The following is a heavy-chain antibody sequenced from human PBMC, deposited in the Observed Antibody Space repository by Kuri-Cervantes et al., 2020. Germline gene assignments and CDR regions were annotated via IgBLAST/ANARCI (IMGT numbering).Heavy chain of an antibody. CDR2: ISSSSSTI. V-gene: IGHV3-48*01. CDR1: GFTFSSYS. Sequence: GESLKISCAASGFTFSSYSMNWVRQAPGKGLEWVSYISSSSSTIYYADSVKGRFTISRDNAKNSLYLQMNSLRAEDTAVYYCAKDKVPGTRYYGTDVWGQGTLVTVSS. J-gene: IGHJ6*02. CDR3: AKDKVPGTRYYGTDV. D-gene: IGHD2-15*01.